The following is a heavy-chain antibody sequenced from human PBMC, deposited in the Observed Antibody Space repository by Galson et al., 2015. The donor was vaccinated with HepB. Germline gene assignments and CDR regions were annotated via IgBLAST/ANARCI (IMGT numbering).Heavy chain of an antibody. J-gene: IGHJ4*02. CDR1: GYSFTSYW. CDR2: IYPGDSDT. V-gene: IGHV5-51*01. D-gene: IGHD6-13*01. Sequence: QSGAEVKKPGESLKISCKGSGYSFTSYWIGWVRQMPGKGLEWMGIIYPGDSDTRYSPSFQGQVTISADKSISTAYLQWSSLKASDTAMYYCARPKAPWAAAGGFDYWGQGTLVTVSS. CDR3: ARPKAPWAAAGGFDY.